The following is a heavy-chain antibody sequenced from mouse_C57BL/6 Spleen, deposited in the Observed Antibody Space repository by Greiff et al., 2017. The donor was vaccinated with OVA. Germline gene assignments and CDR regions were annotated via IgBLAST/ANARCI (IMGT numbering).Heavy chain of an antibody. D-gene: IGHD3-3*01. Sequence: QVQLQQSGPELVKPGASVKISCKASGYAFSSSWMNWVKQRPGKGLEWIGRIYPGDGDTNYNGKFKGKATLTADKSSSTAYMQRSSLTSEDSAVYFCARKGLLGGEDYWGQGTSVTVSS. CDR1: GYAFSSSW. CDR3: ARKGLLGGEDY. CDR2: IYPGDGDT. V-gene: IGHV1-82*01. J-gene: IGHJ4*01.